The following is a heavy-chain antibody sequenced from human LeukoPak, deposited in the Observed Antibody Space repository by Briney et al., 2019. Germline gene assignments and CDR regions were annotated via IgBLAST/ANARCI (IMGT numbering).Heavy chain of an antibody. CDR1: GGSFSGYY. CDR3: ATKYSVAVAANPPYFDY. CDR2: INQSGST. D-gene: IGHD6-19*01. V-gene: IGHV4-34*01. J-gene: IGHJ4*02. Sequence: SETLSLTCGVYGGSFSGYYWSWIRQPPGRGLEWIGEINQSGSTNYNPSLKSRVTISVDTSKNQFSLKLSSVTAADTDVYYCATKYSVAVAANPPYFDYWGQGTLVTVSS.